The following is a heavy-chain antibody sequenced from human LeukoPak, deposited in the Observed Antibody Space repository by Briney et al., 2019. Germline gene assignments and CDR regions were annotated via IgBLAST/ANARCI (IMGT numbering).Heavy chain of an antibody. CDR2: IYYSGST. CDR1: GGFIGSFY. D-gene: IGHD6-13*01. CDR3: ARDPTAAGLFDY. Sequence: KTSETLSLTCTVSGGFIGSFYWNWIRQPPGKGLEWIGYIYYSGSTNYNPSLKSRVTISVDTSKNQFSLKLSSVTAADTAVYYCARDPTAAGLFDYWGQGTLVTVSS. J-gene: IGHJ4*02. V-gene: IGHV4-59*01.